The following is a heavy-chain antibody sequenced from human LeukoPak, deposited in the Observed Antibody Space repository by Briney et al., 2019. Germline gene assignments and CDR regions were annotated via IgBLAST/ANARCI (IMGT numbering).Heavy chain of an antibody. CDR2: IYYSGST. D-gene: IGHD6-13*01. V-gene: IGHV4-59*08. CDR3: ARQVKQQLVLYYYYYMDV. CDR1: GDPLSSYY. Sequence: SETLSLTCTVSGDPLSSYYWSWIRQPPGKGLEWIGYIYYSGSTNYNPSLKSRVTISVDTSKNQFTLKLSSLTAAATDVYYCARQVKQQLVLYYYYYMDVWAKGTTVTVSS. J-gene: IGHJ6*03.